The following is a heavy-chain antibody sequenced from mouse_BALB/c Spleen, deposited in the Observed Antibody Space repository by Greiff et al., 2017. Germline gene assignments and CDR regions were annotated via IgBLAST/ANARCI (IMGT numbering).Heavy chain of an antibody. CDR1: GFTFSDYY. CDR3: AREEVGGYYYGSGAMDY. Sequence: DVQLQESGGGLVKPGGSLKLSCAASGFTFSDYYMYWVRQTPEKRLEWVATISDGGSYTYYPDSVKGRFTISRDNAKNNLYLQMSSLKSEDTAMYYCAREEVGGYYYGSGAMDYWGQGTSVTVSS. J-gene: IGHJ4*01. CDR2: ISDGGSYT. V-gene: IGHV5-4*02. D-gene: IGHD1-1*01.